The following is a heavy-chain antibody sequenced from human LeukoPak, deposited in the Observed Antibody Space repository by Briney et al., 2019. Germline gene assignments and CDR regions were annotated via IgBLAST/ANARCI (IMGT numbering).Heavy chain of an antibody. CDR2: VYYTGST. CDR3: ARHRGRYYDSGSYYYFDY. J-gene: IGHJ4*02. Sequence: PSETLSLTCTVSGGSISSSGYYWGWIRQPPGKGLEWVGSVYYTGSTFYNPSLKSRVTTSVDTSKIHFSLNLSSVTAADTAVYYCARHRGRYYDSGSYYYFDYWGQGTLVTVSS. CDR1: GGSISSSGYY. V-gene: IGHV4-39*02. D-gene: IGHD3-10*01.